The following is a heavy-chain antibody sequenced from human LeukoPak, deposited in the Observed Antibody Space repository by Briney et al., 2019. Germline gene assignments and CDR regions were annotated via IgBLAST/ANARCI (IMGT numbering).Heavy chain of an antibody. CDR2: INPNSGGT. V-gene: IGHV1-2*02. CDR1: GYTFTSYD. D-gene: IGHD3-16*02. CDR3: ARVRARSFVVDY. J-gene: IGHJ4*02. Sequence: GASVKVSCKASGYTFTSYDINWVRQATGQGLEWMGWINPNSGGTNYAQKFQGRVTMTRDTSISTAYMELSRLRSDDTAVYYCARVRARSFVVDYWGQGTLVTVSS.